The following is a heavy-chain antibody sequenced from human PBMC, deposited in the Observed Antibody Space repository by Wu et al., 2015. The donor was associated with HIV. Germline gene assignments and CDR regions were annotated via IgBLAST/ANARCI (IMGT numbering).Heavy chain of an antibody. Sequence: QVQLVQSGAEVKKPGASVKVSCKASGYTFTSYGINWVRQAPGQGLEWMGWISAYNGNTNYAQKLRGSVTMTTDTSTSTAYMELRSLRSDDTAVYYCARGRWFGELSREGQYFQHWGQGTLVTVSS. CDR3: ARGRWFGELSREGQYFQH. D-gene: IGHD3-10*01. V-gene: IGHV1-18*01. CDR2: ISAYNGNT. CDR1: GYTFTSYG. J-gene: IGHJ1*01.